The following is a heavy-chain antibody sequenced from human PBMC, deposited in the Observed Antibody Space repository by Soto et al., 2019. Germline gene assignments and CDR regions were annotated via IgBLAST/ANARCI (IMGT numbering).Heavy chain of an antibody. V-gene: IGHV1-18*01. D-gene: IGHD5-12*01. Sequence: ASVKVSCKASGYTFTRSGIIWVRQAPGQGLEWMGWVSTYNGDTNYAQTFQGRVTMTTDTSTSTVHMEVRSLRSDDTAVYYCAREGVAPYYYYGMDVWGQGIPVTVS. CDR3: AREGVAPYYYYGMDV. CDR2: VSTYNGDT. CDR1: GYTFTRSG. J-gene: IGHJ6*02.